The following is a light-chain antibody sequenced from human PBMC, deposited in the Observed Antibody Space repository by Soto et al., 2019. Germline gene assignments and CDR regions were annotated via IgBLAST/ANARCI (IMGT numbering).Light chain of an antibody. V-gene: IGLV2-11*01. Sequence: QSALTQPRSVSGSHGQSVTISCTGTSSDVGGYNYVSWYQQRPGKAPKLMIYDVSERPSGVPDRFSGSKSGNTASLTISGLQAEDEADYYCCSYAGSFYVFGTGTKLTVL. J-gene: IGLJ1*01. CDR2: DVS. CDR3: CSYAGSFYV. CDR1: SSDVGGYNY.